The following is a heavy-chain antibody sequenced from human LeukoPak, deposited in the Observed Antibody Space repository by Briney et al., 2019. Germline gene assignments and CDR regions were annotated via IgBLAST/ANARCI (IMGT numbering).Heavy chain of an antibody. Sequence: GGSLRLSCAASGFTFSSSAMSWVRQAPGKGLEWVSAISNNGGYTYYADSVQGRFTISRDNSKSTLCLQMNSLRAEDTAVYYCAKPPVGATTRESWFDPWGQGTLVTVSS. CDR2: ISNNGGYT. J-gene: IGHJ5*02. CDR3: AKPPVGATTRESWFDP. CDR1: GFTFSSSA. V-gene: IGHV3-23*01. D-gene: IGHD1-26*01.